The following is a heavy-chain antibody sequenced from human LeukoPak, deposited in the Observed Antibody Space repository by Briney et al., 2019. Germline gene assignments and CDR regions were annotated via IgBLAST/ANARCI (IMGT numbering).Heavy chain of an antibody. J-gene: IGHJ5*02. CDR3: ARGSGYSYGGFDP. Sequence: GASVKVSCKASGYTFTGYYMRWVRQAPGQGLEWMGRINPNSGGTNYAQKFQGRVTMTRDTSISTAYMELSRLRSDDTAVYYCARGSGYSYGGFDPWGQGTLVTVSP. V-gene: IGHV1-2*06. D-gene: IGHD5-18*01. CDR2: INPNSGGT. CDR1: GYTFTGYY.